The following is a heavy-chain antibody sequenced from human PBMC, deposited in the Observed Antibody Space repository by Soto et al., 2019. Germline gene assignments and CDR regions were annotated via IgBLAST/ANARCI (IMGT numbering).Heavy chain of an antibody. V-gene: IGHV4-59*08. CDR2: IYYSGST. J-gene: IGHJ4*02. CDR1: GGSISSYY. CDR3: ARTRSDSGYDWDFDY. Sequence: SETLSLTCTVSGGSISSYYWSWIRQPPGKGLEWIGYIYYSGSTNYNPSLKSRVTISVDASKNQFSLKLSSVTAADAAVYYCARTRSDSGYDWDFDYWGQGTLVTVSS. D-gene: IGHD5-12*01.